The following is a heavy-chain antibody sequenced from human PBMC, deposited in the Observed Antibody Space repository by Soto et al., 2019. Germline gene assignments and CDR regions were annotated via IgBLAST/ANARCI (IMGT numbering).Heavy chain of an antibody. CDR3: TTGGKQQRTDLGFDY. J-gene: IGHJ4*02. CDR1: GFTFSNAW. Sequence: GGSLTLSCAASGFTFSNAWMNWVRQAPGKGLEWVGRIKSKTDGGTTDYAAPVKGRFTISRDDSKNTLYLQMNSLKTEDTAVYYCTTGGKQQRTDLGFDYWGQGTLVPSPQ. V-gene: IGHV3-15*07. D-gene: IGHD6-13*01. CDR2: IKSKTDGGTT.